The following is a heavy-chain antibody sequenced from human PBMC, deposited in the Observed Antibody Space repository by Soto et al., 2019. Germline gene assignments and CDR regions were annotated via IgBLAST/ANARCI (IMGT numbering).Heavy chain of an antibody. CDR2: ISGSGGDT. J-gene: IGHJ4*02. Sequence: EVQLLESGGGLVQPGGSLRLSCAASGFTFRSCAMSWVRQAPGKGRQWVSAISGSGGDTYYADSVKGRFTISRDNSKNMLYLQVNSVRGEDTAVYYCAGGQREYDLDYWGQGALVIVSS. CDR3: AGGQREYDLDY. D-gene: IGHD3-10*01. CDR1: GFTFRSCA. V-gene: IGHV3-23*01.